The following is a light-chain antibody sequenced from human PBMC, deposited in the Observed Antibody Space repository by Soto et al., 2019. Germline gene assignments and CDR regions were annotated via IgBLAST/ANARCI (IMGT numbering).Light chain of an antibody. J-gene: IGKJ1*01. CDR1: QSVSSL. CDR2: DAS. CDR3: QHYNSYSEA. Sequence: EIVLTQSPATLSLSPGERATLSCRASQSVSSLLAWYQQKSGQPPRLLISDASNRATGVPARFSGSGSGTDFTLTISSLQPDDFATYYCQHYNSYSEAFGQGTKVELK. V-gene: IGKV3-11*01.